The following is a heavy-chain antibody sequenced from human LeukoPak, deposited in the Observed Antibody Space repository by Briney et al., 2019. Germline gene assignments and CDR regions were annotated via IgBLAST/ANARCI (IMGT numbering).Heavy chain of an antibody. CDR3: ATNPGYSSSWFPATYNWFDP. J-gene: IGHJ5*02. V-gene: IGHV4-39*01. CDR2: INHSGST. Sequence: PSETLSLTCTVSGGSISSGSYYWNWIRQPPWKGLEWIGEINHSGSTNYNPSLKSRVTISVDTSKHQFSLKLSSVTAADTAVYYCATNPGYSSSWFPATYNWFDPWGQGTLVTVSS. D-gene: IGHD6-13*01. CDR1: GGSISSGSYY.